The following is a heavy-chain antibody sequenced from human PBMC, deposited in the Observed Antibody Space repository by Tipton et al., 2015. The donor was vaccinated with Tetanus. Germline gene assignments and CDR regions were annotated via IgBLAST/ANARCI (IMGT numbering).Heavy chain of an antibody. CDR3: ARHLGTVAGSDY. V-gene: IGHV5-10-1*01. Sequence: QLVQSGAEVKKPGESLTISCKGSGYSFTTYWITWARQMPGKGLEWMGRIDPIDSYTNYSPSFQGPITISADTSISTAYLQWSSLKASDTAIYYCARHLGTVAGSDYWGQGTLVTVSS. CDR1: GYSFTTYW. J-gene: IGHJ4*02. CDR2: IDPIDSYT. D-gene: IGHD6-19*01.